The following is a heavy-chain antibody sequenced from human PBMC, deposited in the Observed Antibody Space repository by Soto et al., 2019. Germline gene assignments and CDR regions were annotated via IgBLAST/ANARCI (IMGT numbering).Heavy chain of an antibody. Sequence: GASVKVSCKASDYKFNTYGITWVRQAPGQGLEWMGWISGNNGNTKYPQKFQGRVTMTTDTSTSAAYMELRSLRSDDTAVYYCARDMWSFGSGSYSVDYWG. CDR2: ISGNNGNT. D-gene: IGHD3-10*01. J-gene: IGHJ4*01. CDR3: ARDMWSFGSGSYSVDY. CDR1: DYKFNTYG. V-gene: IGHV1-18*01.